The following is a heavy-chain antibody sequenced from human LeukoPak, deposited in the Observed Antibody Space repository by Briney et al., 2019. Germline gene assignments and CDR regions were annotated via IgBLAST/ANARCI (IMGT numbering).Heavy chain of an antibody. CDR1: GLTFSSHW. J-gene: IGHJ4*02. CDR2: INSDGSST. V-gene: IGHV3-74*01. CDR3: ATEPRGIYYDY. Sequence: SGGSLRLSCAASGLTFSSHWMYWVRQAPGKGLVWVSRINSDGSSTSYADSVKGRFTISRDNAKNTLYLQMNSLRAEDTAVYYCATEPRGIYYDYGGQGTLVAVSS. D-gene: IGHD1-14*01.